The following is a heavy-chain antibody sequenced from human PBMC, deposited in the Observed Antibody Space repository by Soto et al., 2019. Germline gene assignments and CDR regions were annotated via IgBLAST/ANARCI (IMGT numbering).Heavy chain of an antibody. Sequence: SETLSLTCTVSGGSISSSSYYWGWIRQPPGKGLEWIGSIYYSGSTYYNPSLKSRVTISVDTSKNQFSLKLSSVTAADTAVYYCAGPTVTGPSGYFDYWGQGTLVTVSS. CDR2: IYYSGST. V-gene: IGHV4-39*01. CDR1: GGSISSSSYY. CDR3: AGPTVTGPSGYFDY. D-gene: IGHD4-4*01. J-gene: IGHJ4*02.